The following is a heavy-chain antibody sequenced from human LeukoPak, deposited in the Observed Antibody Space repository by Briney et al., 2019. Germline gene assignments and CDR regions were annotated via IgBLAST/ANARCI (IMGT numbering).Heavy chain of an antibody. Sequence: SETLSLTCAVYGGSFSGYYWSWIRQPPGKGLEWIGEINHSGSTNYNPSLKSRVTISVDTSKNQFSLKLSSVTAAGTAVYYCAREAGYSYGEEYFDYWARESWSPSPQ. CDR1: GGSFSGYY. CDR3: AREAGYSYGEEYFDY. V-gene: IGHV4-34*01. D-gene: IGHD5-18*01. CDR2: INHSGST. J-gene: IGHJ4*02.